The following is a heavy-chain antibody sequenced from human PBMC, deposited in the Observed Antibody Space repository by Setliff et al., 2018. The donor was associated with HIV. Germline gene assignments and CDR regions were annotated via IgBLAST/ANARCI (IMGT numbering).Heavy chain of an antibody. CDR2: MYFSGNA. CDR1: GFSFSRYN. V-gene: IGHV4-59*01. CDR3: ARVETTVRGATYAMDV. J-gene: IGHJ6*02. D-gene: IGHD3-10*01. Sequence: GSLRLSCAASGFSFSRYNMNWIRQAPGKGLEWIGTMYFSGNARISPFFKSRVTISVDTSKNQLSLNLTSVTAADTAVYYCARVETTVRGATYAMDVWGQGTTVTVSS.